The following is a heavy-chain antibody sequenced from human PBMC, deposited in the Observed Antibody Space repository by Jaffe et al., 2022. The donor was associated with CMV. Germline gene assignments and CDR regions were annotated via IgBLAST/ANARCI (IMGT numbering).Heavy chain of an antibody. CDR3: ASESGIVAAASFYYYMDV. Sequence: QVQLVQSGAEVKKPGSSVKVSCKSSGDIFRSYAISWVRQAPGQGLEWMGRIIPILGTASYAQNLQGRVTMTADKSTSTAYMELRSLRSEDTAVYYCASESGIVAAASFYYYMDVWGKGTTVIVSS. D-gene: IGHD6-13*01. J-gene: IGHJ6*03. CDR2: IIPILGTA. CDR1: GDIFRSYA. V-gene: IGHV1-69*09.